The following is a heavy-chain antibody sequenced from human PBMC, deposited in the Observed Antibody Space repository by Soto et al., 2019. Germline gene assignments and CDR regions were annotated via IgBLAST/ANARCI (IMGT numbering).Heavy chain of an antibody. V-gene: IGHV3-7*01. J-gene: IGHJ4*02. CDR1: GFTFSSYW. Sequence: EVQLVESGGGLVQPGGSLRLCCAASGFTFSSYWMSWVRQAPGKGLEWVANVNQDGSEKFYVDSVKGRFTISRDNAMNSMYLQMNSLRAEDTAVYYCARGRPVPYWGQGTLVTVSS. CDR3: ARGRPVPY. CDR2: VNQDGSEK. D-gene: IGHD3-10*01.